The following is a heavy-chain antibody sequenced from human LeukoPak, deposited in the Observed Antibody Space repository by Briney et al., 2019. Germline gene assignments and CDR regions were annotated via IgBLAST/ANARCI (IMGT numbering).Heavy chain of an antibody. V-gene: IGHV1-69*05. J-gene: IGHJ4*02. Sequence: GSSVKVSCKASGGTFSSYAISWVRQAPGQGLEWMGRIIPVFGTANYAQKFQGRVTITTDESTGAAYMELSSLRSEDTAVYYCARDANYGAGDDYWGQGTLVTVSS. CDR2: IIPVFGTA. CDR3: ARDANYGAGDDY. D-gene: IGHD4-17*01. CDR1: GGTFSSYA.